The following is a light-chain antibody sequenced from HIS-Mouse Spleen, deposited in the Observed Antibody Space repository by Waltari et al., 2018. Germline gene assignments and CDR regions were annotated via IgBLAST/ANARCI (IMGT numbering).Light chain of an antibody. CDR3: YSTDSSGNHRV. CDR1: ALPKNS. V-gene: IGLV3-10*01. Sequence: SYDLTQPPPVSVSPGQTARTTCPGNALPKNSPYWYQQKPGQAPVLVIYEDSKRPSGIPERFSGSSSGTMATLTISGAQVEDEADYYCYSTDSSGNHRVFGGGTKLTVL. J-gene: IGLJ2*01. CDR2: EDS.